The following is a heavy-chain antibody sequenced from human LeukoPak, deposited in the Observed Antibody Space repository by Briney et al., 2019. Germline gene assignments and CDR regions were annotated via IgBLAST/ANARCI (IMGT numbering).Heavy chain of an antibody. V-gene: IGHV4-39*01. D-gene: IGHD6-19*01. CDR1: GGSISGSSYY. J-gene: IGHJ4*02. CDR2: IYYSGST. Sequence: SETLSLTCTVSGGSISGSSYYWGWIRQPPGKGLEWIGSIYYSGSTYYNPSLKSRVTISVDTSKNQFSLKLSSVSAADTAVYYCARHVDSSGWYRSYFDYWGQGTLVTVSS. CDR3: ARHVDSSGWYRSYFDY.